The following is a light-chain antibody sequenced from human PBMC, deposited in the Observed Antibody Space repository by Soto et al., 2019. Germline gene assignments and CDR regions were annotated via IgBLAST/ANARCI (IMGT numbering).Light chain of an antibody. J-gene: IGLJ1*01. V-gene: IGLV2-14*01. CDR3: SSYTNINTRACV. Sequence: QSVRTQPACVSVSPGQSITVSCTGTSGDIGSYNRVSWYQQHPGKAPKLIIYEVTDRPSGVSNRFSGSKSGNTASLTISGLQAEDEAEYYCSSYTNINTRACVFGTGTKVTVL. CDR2: EVT. CDR1: SGDIGSYNR.